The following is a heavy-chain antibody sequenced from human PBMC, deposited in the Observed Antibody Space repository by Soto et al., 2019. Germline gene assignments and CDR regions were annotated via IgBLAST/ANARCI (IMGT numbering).Heavy chain of an antibody. CDR3: ARRGSGLVDF. D-gene: IGHD6-19*01. J-gene: IGHJ4*02. V-gene: IGHV1-18*04. Sequence: ASVKVSCKASGYTFTSCDISWVRQAPGQGLEWMGWISAYNGDTNYVQKFQGRVTMTTDTSTGTAYMELRSLRSDDTAVYYCARRGSGLVDFWGQGTLVTVSS. CDR1: GYTFTSCD. CDR2: ISAYNGDT.